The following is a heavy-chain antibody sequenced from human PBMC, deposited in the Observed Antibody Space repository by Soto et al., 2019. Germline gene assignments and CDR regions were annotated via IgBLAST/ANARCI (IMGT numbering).Heavy chain of an antibody. CDR2: IYYSGST. CDR3: ARAGTNMVQFDY. Sequence: LSLTCTVSGGSINSYFWSWIRQSPGKGLEWIGHIYYSGSTSYSPSLKSRVSISVDTSKNQFSLEVHSVTAADTAVYYCARAGTNMVQFDYWGQGTLVTVSS. V-gene: IGHV4-59*01. CDR1: GGSINSYF. D-gene: IGHD3-10*01. J-gene: IGHJ4*02.